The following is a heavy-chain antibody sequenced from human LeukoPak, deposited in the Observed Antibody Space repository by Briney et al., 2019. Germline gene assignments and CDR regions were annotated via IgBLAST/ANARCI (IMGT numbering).Heavy chain of an antibody. CDR2: INPKTGDT. CDR3: AGDGYRNDLDH. J-gene: IGHJ4*02. V-gene: IGHV1-2*02. D-gene: IGHD5-24*01. Sequence: GASVKVSCKTSGYSFIAYYIHWVRQAPGQRLEGIGWINPKTGDTRYAQKLRGRVTMTRDTSVSTVYMDLSGLRPDDTAVYFCAGDGYRNDLDHWGRGTRVTVSS. CDR1: GYSFIAYY.